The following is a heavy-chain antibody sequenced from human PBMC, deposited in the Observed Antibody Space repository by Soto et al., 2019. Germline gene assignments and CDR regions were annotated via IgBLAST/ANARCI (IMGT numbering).Heavy chain of an antibody. J-gene: IGHJ3*02. V-gene: IGHV3-48*01. Sequence: EVQLLESGGGLVQPGGSLRLTCAASGFTFSIYIMNWVRQAPGKGLEWVSYIMPGSSHIFYADSVKGRFTISRDNDYKSPHLQMSSLSAEDTALYCCAIERVGTVSVHVFYIWGKATMVTASS. CDR2: IMPGSSHI. CDR3: AIERVGTVSVHVFYI. D-gene: IGHD1-26*01. CDR1: GFTFSIYI.